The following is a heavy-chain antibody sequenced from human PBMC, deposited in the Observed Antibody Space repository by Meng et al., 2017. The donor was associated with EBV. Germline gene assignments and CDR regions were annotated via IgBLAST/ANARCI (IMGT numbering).Heavy chain of an antibody. Sequence: QWKLVQCGGEVKTSGSSVKVSCNASGGTFGSYAIRCVRQATGQGLEWMGGIIPIFGTANYAQKFQGRVTITADKSTSTAYMELSSLRSEDTAVYYCARSEIAAAGRLDYWGQGTLVTVSS. CDR3: ARSEIAAAGRLDY. V-gene: IGHV1-69*06. D-gene: IGHD6-13*01. CDR2: IIPIFGTA. J-gene: IGHJ4*02. CDR1: GGTFGSYA.